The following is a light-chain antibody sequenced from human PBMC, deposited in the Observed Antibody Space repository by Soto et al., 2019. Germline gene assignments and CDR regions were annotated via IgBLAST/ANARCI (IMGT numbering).Light chain of an antibody. Sequence: IQTTQSPSSLSASVGDSVTVTCRASQSINIYLNWYQQKPGKAPTLLIYGASSLQSGVPSRFTGGGSRTDFTLTISSLQPEDFATYYCQQSYRSPYTFGRGTKLEIK. CDR2: GAS. J-gene: IGKJ2*01. V-gene: IGKV1-39*01. CDR1: QSINIY. CDR3: QQSYRSPYT.